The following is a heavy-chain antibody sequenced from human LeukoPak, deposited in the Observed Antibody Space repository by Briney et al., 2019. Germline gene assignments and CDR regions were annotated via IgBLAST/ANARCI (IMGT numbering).Heavy chain of an antibody. J-gene: IGHJ6*02. CDR3: AKDEGPGYYYGMDV. V-gene: IGHV3-23*01. CDR1: GFTFSSYA. Sequence: PGGSLRLSYAASGFTFSSYAMSWVRQAPGKGLEWVSAISGSGGSTYYADSVKGRFTISRDNSKNTLYLQMNSLRAEATAVYYCAKDEGPGYYYGMDVWGQGTTVTVSS. CDR2: ISGSGGST. D-gene: IGHD1-14*01.